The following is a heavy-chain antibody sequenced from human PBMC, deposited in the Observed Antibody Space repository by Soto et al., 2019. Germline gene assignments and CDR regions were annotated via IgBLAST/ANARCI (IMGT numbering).Heavy chain of an antibody. CDR3: ARGRSGSSPPAFDI. D-gene: IGHD2-15*01. CDR2: IIPIFGTA. V-gene: IGHV1-69*06. J-gene: IGHJ3*02. Sequence: SVKVSCKASGGTFSSYAISWVRQAPGEGLEWMGGIIPIFGTANYAQKFQGRVTITADKSTSTAYMELSSLRSEDTAVYYCARGRSGSSPPAFDIWGQGTMVTVSS. CDR1: GGTFSSYA.